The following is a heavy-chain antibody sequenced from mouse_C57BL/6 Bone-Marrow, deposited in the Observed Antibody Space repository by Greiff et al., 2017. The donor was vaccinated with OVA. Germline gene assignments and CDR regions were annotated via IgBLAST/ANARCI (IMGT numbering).Heavy chain of an antibody. CDR2: IDPSDSET. V-gene: IGHV1-52*01. D-gene: IGHD3-3*01. J-gene: IGHJ4*01. CDR1: GYTFTSYW. CDR3: ARRGGSNLGGMDY. Sequence: VQLQQPGAELVRPGSSVKLSCKASGYTFTSYWMHWVKQRPIQGLEWIGNIDPSDSETPYNQKFKDKATLTVDKSSSTAYMQLSSLTSEDSAVYYCARRGGSNLGGMDYWGQGTSVTVSS.